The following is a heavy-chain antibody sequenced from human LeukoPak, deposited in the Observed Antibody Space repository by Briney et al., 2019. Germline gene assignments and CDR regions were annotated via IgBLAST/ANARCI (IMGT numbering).Heavy chain of an antibody. V-gene: IGHV3-7*03. Sequence: SGGSLRLSCEASGFTFSTYWMKWVRQAPGKGLEWVANIKQDGSQKHYVDSVKGRFIISRDNAKNSLYLQMNSVRAEDTAVYYCAREGTFGDYRASGDHWGQGALVTVSS. J-gene: IGHJ4*02. CDR1: GFTFSTYW. CDR2: IKQDGSQK. D-gene: IGHD2-21*02. CDR3: AREGTFGDYRASGDH.